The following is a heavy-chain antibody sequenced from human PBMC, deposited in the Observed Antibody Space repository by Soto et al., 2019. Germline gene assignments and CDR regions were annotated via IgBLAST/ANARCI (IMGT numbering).Heavy chain of an antibody. CDR2: MYTSGTA. Sequence: GGSLRLSCAASGFIVSSHYMSWVRQAPGKGLEWVAFMYTSGTAYYADSVKGRFILSRDKSKNMVYPQMNSLRAEDAAVYYCARELPYGSGSYYGMDVWGQGTTVTVYS. V-gene: IGHV3-53*01. J-gene: IGHJ6*02. CDR3: ARELPYGSGSYYGMDV. CDR1: GFIVSSHY. D-gene: IGHD3-10*01.